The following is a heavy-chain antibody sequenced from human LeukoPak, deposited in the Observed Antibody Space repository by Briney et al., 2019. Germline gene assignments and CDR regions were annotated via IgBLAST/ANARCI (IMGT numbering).Heavy chain of an antibody. CDR2: IIPIFGTA. CDR3: ASLTMERYYYMDV. D-gene: IGHD3-10*01. CDR1: GGTFSSYA. J-gene: IGHJ6*03. V-gene: IGHV1-69*05. Sequence: GASVKVSCKASGGTFSSYAISWVRQAPGQGLEWMGGIIPIFGTANYAQKFQGRVTMTRNTSISTAYMELSSLRSEDTAVYYCASLTMERYYYMDVWGKGTTVTVSS.